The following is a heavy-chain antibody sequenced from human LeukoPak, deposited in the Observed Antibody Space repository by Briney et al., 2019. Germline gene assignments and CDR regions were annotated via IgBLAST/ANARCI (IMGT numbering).Heavy chain of an antibody. CDR2: VDPEDGET. V-gene: IGHV1-69-2*01. J-gene: IGHJ6*03. CDR3: ATVRKYSSSWYKSYYYYMDV. CDR1: GYTFTDYY. D-gene: IGHD6-13*01. Sequence: ASVKVSCKVSGYTFTDYYMHWVQHAPGKGLEWMGLVDPEDGETIYAEKFQGRVTITADTSTDTAYMELSSLRSEDTAVYYCATVRKYSSSWYKSYYYYMDVWGKGTTVTVSS.